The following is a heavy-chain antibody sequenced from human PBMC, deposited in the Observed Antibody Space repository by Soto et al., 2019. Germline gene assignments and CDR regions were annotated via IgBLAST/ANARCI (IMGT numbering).Heavy chain of an antibody. D-gene: IGHD2-15*01. CDR2: IIPILGIA. V-gene: IGHV1-69*02. Sequence: SVKVSCKASGGTFSSYTISWVRQAPGQGLEWMGRIIPILGIANYAQKFQGRVTITADKSTSTAYMELSSLRSEDTAVYYCARNVVVVAGYDYWGQGTLVTVSS. CDR3: ARNVVVVAGYDY. CDR1: GGTFSSYT. J-gene: IGHJ4*02.